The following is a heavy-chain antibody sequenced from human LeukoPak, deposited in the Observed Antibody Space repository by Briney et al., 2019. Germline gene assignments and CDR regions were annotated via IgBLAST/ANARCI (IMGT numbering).Heavy chain of an antibody. J-gene: IGHJ4*02. V-gene: IGHV1-18*01. CDR1: GYTFTSYG. CDR3: ARVGGYDSSGYYPDYFDY. D-gene: IGHD3-22*01. CDR2: ISAYNGNT. Sequence: ASVKVSCKASGYTFTSYGISWVRQAPGQGLEWMGWISAYNGNTNYAQKLQGRVTMTTDTSTSTAYMELRSLRSDDTAVYYCARVGGYDSSGYYPDYFDYWGQGTLVTVSS.